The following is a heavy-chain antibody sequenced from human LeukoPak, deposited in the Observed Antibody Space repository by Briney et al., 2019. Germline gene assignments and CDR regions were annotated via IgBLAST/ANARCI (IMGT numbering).Heavy chain of an antibody. V-gene: IGHV1-2*06. D-gene: IGHD6-19*01. Sequence: ASVKVSCKASGYSFTDYFLYCVRQAPGQGLEWMGRINPDAGDTNYAQTFQGRITMTRDTSISTAYMELSSLKSDDTAVYYCARLSTATRHWLAASDIWGQGTVVTVSS. CDR3: ARLSTATRHWLAASDI. CDR2: INPDAGDT. CDR1: GYSFTDYF. J-gene: IGHJ3*02.